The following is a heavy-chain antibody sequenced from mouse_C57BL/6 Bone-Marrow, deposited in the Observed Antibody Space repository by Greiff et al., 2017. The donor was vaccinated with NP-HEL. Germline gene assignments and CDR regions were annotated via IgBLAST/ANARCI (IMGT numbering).Heavy chain of an antibody. CDR3: AKNRGVYYYGRGAVDY. V-gene: IGHV2-5*01. CDR1: GFSLTSYG. D-gene: IGHD1-1*01. CDR2: IWRGGST. J-gene: IGHJ4*01. Sequence: VKLMESGPGLVQPSQSLSITCTVPGFSLTSYGVHWVRQSPGKGLEWLGVIWRGGSTDYNAAFMSRLSLTKDNSKSQVFFKMNSLQADDTAIDYSAKNRGVYYYGRGAVDYWGQGTSVTVSS.